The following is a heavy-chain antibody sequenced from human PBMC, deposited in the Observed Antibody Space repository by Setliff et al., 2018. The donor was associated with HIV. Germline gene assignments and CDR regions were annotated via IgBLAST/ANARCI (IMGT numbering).Heavy chain of an antibody. J-gene: IGHJ3*02. V-gene: IGHV4-61*02. Sequence: PSETLSLTCTVSGDSISSDSFFWSWIRQPAGKGLEWIGRIYTTGTTDYNPSLKTRVSMSIDTSKNQFSLKLSSVTAADTAVYYCARVVVGATRGAFDIWGQGTMVTVSS. CDR3: ARVVVGATRGAFDI. CDR2: IYTTGTT. D-gene: IGHD1-26*01. CDR1: GDSISSDSFF.